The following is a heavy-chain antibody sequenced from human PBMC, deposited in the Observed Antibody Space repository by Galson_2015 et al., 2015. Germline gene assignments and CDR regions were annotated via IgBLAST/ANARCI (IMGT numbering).Heavy chain of an antibody. J-gene: IGHJ4*02. V-gene: IGHV3-15*01. CDR2: IKSKTDGGTT. CDR3: TTGTDYGGNSADY. Sequence: SLRLSCAASGFTFSNAWMSWVRQAPGKGLEWVGRIKSKTDGGTTDYAAPVKGRFTISRDDSKNTLYLQMNSLKTEDTAVYYCTTGTDYGGNSADYWGQGTLVTVSS. CDR1: GFTFSNAW. D-gene: IGHD4-23*01.